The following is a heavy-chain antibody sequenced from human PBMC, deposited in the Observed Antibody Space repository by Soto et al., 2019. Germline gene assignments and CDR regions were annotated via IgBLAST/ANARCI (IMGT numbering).Heavy chain of an antibody. V-gene: IGHV1-3*01. CDR3: ARDLVYSSGSLDY. D-gene: IGHD6-19*01. Sequence: ASVKVSCKASGYTFTSYAMHWVRQAPGQRLEWMGWINAGNGNTKYSQNFQGRVTITRDTSASTAYMELSSLRSEDTAVYYCARDLVYSSGSLDYWGQGTLGTVSS. CDR2: INAGNGNT. J-gene: IGHJ4*02. CDR1: GYTFTSYA.